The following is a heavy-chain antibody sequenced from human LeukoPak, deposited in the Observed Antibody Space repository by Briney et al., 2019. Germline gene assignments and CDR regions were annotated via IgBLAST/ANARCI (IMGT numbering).Heavy chain of an antibody. CDR2: IIPIFGTA. CDR1: GGTFSSYA. D-gene: IGHD3-10*01. CDR3: ASGRGDSGDYYYYYYMDV. V-gene: IGHV1-69*06. Sequence: GASVKVSCKASGGTFSSYAISWVRQAPGQGLEWMGGIIPIFGTANYAQKFQGRVTITADKSTGTAYMELSSLRSEDTAVYYCASGRGDSGDYYYYYYMDVWGKGTTVTVSS. J-gene: IGHJ6*03.